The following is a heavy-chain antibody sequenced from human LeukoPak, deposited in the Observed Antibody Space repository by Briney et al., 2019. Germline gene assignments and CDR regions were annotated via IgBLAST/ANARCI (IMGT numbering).Heavy chain of an antibody. CDR3: AKGQELDDGVFDS. Sequence: GGSLRLSCAASGFTFSRIAMSWVRQAPGKGLEWVSAIRSNGETVYNADSVKGRFTVSRGNSRQTLFLQMSSLRVEDTATYYCAKGQELDDGVFDSWGQGTLVTVSS. V-gene: IGHV3-23*01. D-gene: IGHD1-1*01. CDR2: IRSNGETV. J-gene: IGHJ4*02. CDR1: GFTFSRIA.